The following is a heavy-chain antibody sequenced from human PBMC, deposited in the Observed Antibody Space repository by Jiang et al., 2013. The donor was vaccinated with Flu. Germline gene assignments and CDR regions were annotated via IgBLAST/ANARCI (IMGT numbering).Heavy chain of an antibody. D-gene: IGHD1-26*01. Sequence: QLLESGGGLVQPGGSLRLSCAASGFTFSTYAMSWVRQAPGKGLEWVSAISGSGGSTYYTDSVKGRFTLSRDNSKNTLYLQMNSLRAEDTAVYYCARGNYLGSFQHWGQGTLVTVSS. V-gene: IGHV3-23*01. J-gene: IGHJ1*01. CDR3: ARGNYLGSFQH. CDR2: ISGSGGST. CDR1: GFTFSTYA.